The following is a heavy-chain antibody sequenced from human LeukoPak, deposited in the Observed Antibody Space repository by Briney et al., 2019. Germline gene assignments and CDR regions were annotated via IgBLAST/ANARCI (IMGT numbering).Heavy chain of an antibody. V-gene: IGHV3-66*01. CDR1: GFTVSSNY. J-gene: IGHJ4*02. CDR2: TYSGGKT. CDR3: AYCSSTSCYNGVAY. D-gene: IGHD2-2*02. Sequence: GGSLRLSCAASGFTVSSNYMSWVRQAPGKGLEWVSITYSGGKTDYADSVKGRFTISRDVSKNTLYLQMNSLRAEDTAVYYCAYCSSTSCYNGVAYWGQGTLVTVSS.